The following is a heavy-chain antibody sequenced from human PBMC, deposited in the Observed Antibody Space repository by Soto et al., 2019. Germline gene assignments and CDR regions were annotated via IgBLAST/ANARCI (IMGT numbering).Heavy chain of an antibody. CDR3: AKVEVEWTSCINGVCRYYFEY. V-gene: IGHV3-23*01. J-gene: IGHJ4*02. D-gene: IGHD2-8*01. CDR2: ITSSGDAT. Sequence: PGGSLRLSCAVSGLTFTSSPMSWVRQAPGKGLEWVSSITSSGDATKYADSVRGRFTSSRDNSKNTLYLQMNTLRAEDTALYYCAKVEVEWTSCINGVCRYYFEYWGLGTLVTVSS. CDR1: GLTFTSSP.